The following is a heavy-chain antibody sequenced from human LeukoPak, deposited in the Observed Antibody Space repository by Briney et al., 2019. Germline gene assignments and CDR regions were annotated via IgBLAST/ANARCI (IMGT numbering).Heavy chain of an antibody. CDR3: ARVAVAGVFDY. Sequence: SETLSLTCTVSGGSISSYYWSWIRQPPGKGLEWIGYIYYSGSTNYNPSLKSRVTISADTSKNQFSLKLSSVTAADTAVYYCARVAVAGVFDYWGQGTLVTVSS. D-gene: IGHD6-19*01. J-gene: IGHJ4*02. CDR2: IYYSGST. CDR1: GGSISSYY. V-gene: IGHV4-59*01.